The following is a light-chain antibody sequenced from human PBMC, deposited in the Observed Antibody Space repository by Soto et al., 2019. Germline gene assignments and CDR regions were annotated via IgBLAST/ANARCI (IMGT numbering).Light chain of an antibody. CDR2: LVS. Sequence: EIVMTQSPLSLPATPGEPASISCRSSQSLLNSNGYTYLDWYLQKPGQSQNFLIYLVSNRSTGVPDRFGGSGSGTDFTLKISRVEAEDVGVYVCMQAAHTPYTVGQATKREIK. CDR1: QSLLNSNGYTY. V-gene: IGKV2-28*01. CDR3: MQAAHTPYT. J-gene: IGKJ2*01.